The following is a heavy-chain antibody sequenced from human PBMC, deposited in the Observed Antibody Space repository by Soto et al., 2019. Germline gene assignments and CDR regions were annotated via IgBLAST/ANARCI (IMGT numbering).Heavy chain of an antibody. CDR2: IYSDTVT. CDR1: GTTVSSKS. J-gene: IGHJ4*02. Sequence: GGSLRLSCAASGTTVSSKSMTWVRQGPGKGLEWVSVIYSDTVTYYADSVKGRFTISRDDSKNTLYLQMNNLRGDDSAVYYCARATYFYDTSGFPFFDYWGQGTLVTVSS. D-gene: IGHD3-22*01. CDR3: ARATYFYDTSGFPFFDY. V-gene: IGHV3-66*01.